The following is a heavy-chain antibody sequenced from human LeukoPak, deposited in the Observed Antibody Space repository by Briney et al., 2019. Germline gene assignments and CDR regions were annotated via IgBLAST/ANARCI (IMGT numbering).Heavy chain of an antibody. J-gene: IGHJ6*03. CDR1: GFSLSSYW. D-gene: IGHD4-17*01. V-gene: IGHV3-48*04. CDR3: ARVGNGDYRYYFYMDV. Sequence: GGSLRLSCAASGFSLSSYWMSWVRQAPGKGLEWVSYISSSGSTIYYADSVKGRFTISRDNAKNSLYLRMNSLRAEDTAVYYCARVGNGDYRYYFYMDVWGKGTTVTISS. CDR2: ISSSGSTI.